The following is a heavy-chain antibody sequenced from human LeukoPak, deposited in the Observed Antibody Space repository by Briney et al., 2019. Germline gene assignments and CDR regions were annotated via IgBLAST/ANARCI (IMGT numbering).Heavy chain of an antibody. Sequence: ASVKVSCKAPGGTFTSYAISWVRQAPGQGLEWMGGIIPIFGKVNYAQKFQGRVTITSDESTSTAYMELSSLRSEDTAVYYCARDQYKFGEFGYYYYMDVWGKGTTVTISS. V-gene: IGHV1-69*13. CDR2: IIPIFGKV. CDR1: GGTFTSYA. CDR3: ARDQYKFGEFGYYYYMDV. D-gene: IGHD3-10*01. J-gene: IGHJ6*03.